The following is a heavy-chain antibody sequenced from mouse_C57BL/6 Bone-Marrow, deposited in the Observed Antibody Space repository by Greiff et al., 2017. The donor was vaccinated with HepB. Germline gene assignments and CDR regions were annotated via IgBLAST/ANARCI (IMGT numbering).Heavy chain of an antibody. CDR1: GFTFRDYG. Sequence: EVKLMESGGGLVKPGGSLKLSCAASGFTFRDYGMHWVRQAPEKGLEWVAYISSGSSTIYYADTVKGRFTISRDNAKNTLFLQMTSLRSEDTAMYYCARDPPWGQGTLVTVSA. CDR2: ISSGSSTI. J-gene: IGHJ3*01. CDR3: ARDPP. V-gene: IGHV5-17*01.